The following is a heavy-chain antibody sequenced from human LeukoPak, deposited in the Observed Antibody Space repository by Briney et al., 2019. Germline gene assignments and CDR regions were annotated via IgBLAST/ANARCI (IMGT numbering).Heavy chain of an antibody. CDR1: GYRFSSYW. J-gene: IGHJ4*02. CDR2: IYPTDSDT. CDR3: ARRDFGYSYGPADY. V-gene: IGHV5-51*01. Sequence: GESLKISCKGSGYRFSSYWIGWVRQMPGKGLEWMGIIYPTDSDTRYSPSFQGQVTISADKSISTAYLQWSSLKASDTAMYYCARRDFGYSYGPADYWGQGTLVTVSS. D-gene: IGHD5-18*01.